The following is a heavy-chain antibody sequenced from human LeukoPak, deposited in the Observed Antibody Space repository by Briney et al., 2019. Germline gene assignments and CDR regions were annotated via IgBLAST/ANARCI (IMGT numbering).Heavy chain of an antibody. CDR1: GYTFTSYG. J-gene: IGHJ4*02. V-gene: IGHV1-18*01. CDR3: ARGRNQWTDGLFDY. CDR2: ISAYNGNT. D-gene: IGHD6-19*01. Sequence: SVKVSCKASGYTFTSYGISWVRQAPGQGLEWMGWISAYNGNTNYTQKLQGRVTMTTDTSTSTAYMELRSLRSDDTAVYYCARGRNQWTDGLFDYWGQGTLVTVSS.